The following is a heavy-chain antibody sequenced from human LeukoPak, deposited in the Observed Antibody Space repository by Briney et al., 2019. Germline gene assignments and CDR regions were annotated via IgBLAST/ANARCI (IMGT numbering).Heavy chain of an antibody. Sequence: PSETLSLTCTVSGGSISSYYWSWIRQPPGKGLEWIGYIYYSGSTNYNPSLKSRVTISVGTSKNQFSLKLSSVTAADTAVYYCARGGAYYDILTGYSYNWFDPWGQGTLVTVSS. CDR3: ARGGAYYDILTGYSYNWFDP. V-gene: IGHV4-59*01. CDR2: IYYSGST. CDR1: GGSISSYY. D-gene: IGHD3-9*01. J-gene: IGHJ5*02.